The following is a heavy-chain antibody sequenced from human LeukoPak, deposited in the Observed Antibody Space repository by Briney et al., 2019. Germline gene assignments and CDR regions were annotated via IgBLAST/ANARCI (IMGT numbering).Heavy chain of an antibody. D-gene: IGHD5-18*01. CDR3: ARDRGVDTAMETLFDY. Sequence: GRSLRLSCAASGFTFSSYAMHWVRQAPGKGLEWVAVISYDGSNKYYADSVKGRFTISRGNSKNTLYLQMNSLRAEDTAVYYCARDRGVDTAMETLFDYWGQGTLVTVSS. CDR2: ISYDGSNK. J-gene: IGHJ4*02. CDR1: GFTFSSYA. V-gene: IGHV3-30-3*01.